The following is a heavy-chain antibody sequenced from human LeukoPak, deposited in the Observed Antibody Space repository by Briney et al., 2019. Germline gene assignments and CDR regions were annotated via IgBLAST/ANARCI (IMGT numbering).Heavy chain of an antibody. V-gene: IGHV3-11*04. D-gene: IGHD3-10*02. J-gene: IGHJ6*04. Sequence: GGSLRLSCEASGFFVNTNYITWVRQPPGKGLEWVSYISSSGSTIYYADSVKGRFTISRDNAKNSLYLQMNSLRAEDTAVYYCAELGITMIGGVWGKGTTVTISS. CDR3: AELGITMIGGV. CDR1: GFFVNTNY. CDR2: ISSSGSTI.